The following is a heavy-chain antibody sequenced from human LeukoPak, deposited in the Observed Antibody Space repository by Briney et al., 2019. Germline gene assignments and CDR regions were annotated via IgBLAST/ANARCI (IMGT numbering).Heavy chain of an antibody. V-gene: IGHV3-7*01. CDR3: ARGGPYCSGGSCYLFDY. CDR2: IGEDGSEK. Sequence: PGGSLRLSCAASGFTFSAYWMSWVRQAPGKGLEWVANIGEDGSEKYYADSVKGRFTISRDNSKNTLYLQMNSLRAEDTAVYYCARGGPYCSGGSCYLFDYWGQGTLVTVSS. D-gene: IGHD2-15*01. J-gene: IGHJ4*02. CDR1: GFTFSAYW.